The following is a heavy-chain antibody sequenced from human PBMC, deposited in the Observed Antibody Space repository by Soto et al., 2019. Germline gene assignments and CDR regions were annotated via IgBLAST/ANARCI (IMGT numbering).Heavy chain of an antibody. D-gene: IGHD5-12*01. CDR3: ARGRGRATKNYYYYGMDV. CDR1: GGSFSGYY. Sequence: PSETLSLTCAVYGGSFSGYYWSWIRQPPGKGLEWIGEINHSGSTNYNPSLKSRVTISVDTSKNQFSLKLSSVTAADTAVYYCARGRGRATKNYYYYGMDVWGQGTTVTVSS. V-gene: IGHV4-34*01. CDR2: INHSGST. J-gene: IGHJ6*02.